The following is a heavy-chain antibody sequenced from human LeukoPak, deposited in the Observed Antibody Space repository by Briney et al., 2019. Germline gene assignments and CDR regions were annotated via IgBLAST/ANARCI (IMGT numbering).Heavy chain of an antibody. D-gene: IGHD2-21*01. V-gene: IGHV4-30-4*08. CDR1: GGSISSGDYY. J-gene: IGHJ6*03. CDR2: IYYSGST. Sequence: SQTLSLTCTVSGGSISSGDYYWSWIRQPPGKGQEWIGYIYYSGSTYYNPSLKSRVTISVDTSKNQFSLKLSSVTAADTAVYYCARDGGGGEDYYYYYYMDVWGKGTTVTVSS. CDR3: ARDGGGGEDYYYYYYMDV.